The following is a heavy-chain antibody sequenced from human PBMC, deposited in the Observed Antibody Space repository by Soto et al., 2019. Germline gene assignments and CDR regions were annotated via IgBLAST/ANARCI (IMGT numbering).Heavy chain of an antibody. J-gene: IGHJ6*02. D-gene: IGHD6-13*01. Sequence: EVQLLESGGGLVQPGGSLRLSCAASGFTFSSYAMSWVRQAPGKGLEWVSAISGSGGSTYYADSVKGRFTISRDNSKNTLNRQRNSLRAVDTAVYYCAKSLAAAGTPYYGMDVWGQGTTVTVSS. V-gene: IGHV3-23*01. CDR1: GFTFSSYA. CDR3: AKSLAAAGTPYYGMDV. CDR2: ISGSGGST.